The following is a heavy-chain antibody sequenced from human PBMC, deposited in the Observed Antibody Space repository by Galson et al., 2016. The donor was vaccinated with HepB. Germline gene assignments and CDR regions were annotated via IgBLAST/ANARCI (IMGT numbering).Heavy chain of an antibody. D-gene: IGHD1-26*01. J-gene: IGHJ4*01. CDR2: IDRSTSAV. CDR3: ARDGANAPIDN. CDR1: GFTFSRYS. V-gene: IGHV3-48*04. Sequence: SLRLSCAVSGFTFSRYSMSWVRQAPGKGLEWLSYIDRSTSAVYYADSVRGRFTISRDNAKNSLYLQMNSLRAEDTAVYYCARDGANAPIDNWGQGTLVTVSS.